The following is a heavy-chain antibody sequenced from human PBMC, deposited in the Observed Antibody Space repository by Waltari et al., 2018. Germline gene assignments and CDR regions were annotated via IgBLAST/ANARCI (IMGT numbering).Heavy chain of an antibody. D-gene: IGHD3-22*01. CDR3: ARERYYYYDSSGPPAPFDY. CDR2: IYTSGST. Sequence: QVQLQESGPGLVKPSETLSLTCTVPGGSIRRYHWSWIRQPAGQGLEWIGRIYTSGSTNYNPSLKSRVTMSVDTSKNQFSLKLSSVTAADTAVYYCARERYYYYDSSGPPAPFDYWGQGTLVTVSS. V-gene: IGHV4-4*07. J-gene: IGHJ4*02. CDR1: GGSIRRYH.